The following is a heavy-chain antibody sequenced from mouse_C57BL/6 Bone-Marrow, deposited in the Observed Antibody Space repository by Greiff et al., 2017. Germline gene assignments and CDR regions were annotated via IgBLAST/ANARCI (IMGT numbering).Heavy chain of an antibody. CDR3: ARGRGDFDY. J-gene: IGHJ2*01. CDR1: GYTFTGYW. CDR2: LNPSNGGT. V-gene: IGHV1-53*01. Sequence: QVKLQQPGTELVKPGASVKLSCKASGYTFTGYWLNWVKQRPGQGLEWIGNLNPSNGGTNYNEKFKSKATLTVEQYSITAYMRLSSLTAEDSAVYYCARGRGDFDYWGQGTTLTVSS.